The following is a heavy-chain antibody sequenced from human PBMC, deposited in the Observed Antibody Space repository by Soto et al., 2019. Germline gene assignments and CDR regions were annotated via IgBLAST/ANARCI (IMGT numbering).Heavy chain of an antibody. J-gene: IGHJ3*02. Sequence: PGGSLRLSCAASGFTVSSNYMSWVRQAPGKGLEWVSVIYSGGSTYYADSVKGRFTISRDNSKNTLYLQMNSLRAEDTAVYYCARSRVFLTGYSDDAFDIWGQGTMVTVSS. V-gene: IGHV3-53*01. D-gene: IGHD3-9*01. CDR3: ARSRVFLTGYSDDAFDI. CDR2: IYSGGST. CDR1: GFTVSSNY.